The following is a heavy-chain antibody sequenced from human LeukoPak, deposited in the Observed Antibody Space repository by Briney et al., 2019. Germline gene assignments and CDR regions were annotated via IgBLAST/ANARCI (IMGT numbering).Heavy chain of an antibody. Sequence: PSETLSLTCAVSGGSISSSHWWSWVRQPPGKGLEWIGEIYHSGSTNYNPSLKSRVTISVDTSKNQFSLKLSSVTAADTAVYYCARGTKNTVPLDYWGQGTLVTVSS. D-gene: IGHD4-17*01. CDR3: ARGTKNTVPLDY. CDR1: GGSISSSHW. J-gene: IGHJ4*02. V-gene: IGHV4-4*02. CDR2: IYHSGST.